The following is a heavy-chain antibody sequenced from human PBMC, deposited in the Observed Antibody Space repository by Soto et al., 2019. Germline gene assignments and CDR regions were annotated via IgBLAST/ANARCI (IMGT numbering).Heavy chain of an antibody. D-gene: IGHD6-13*01. V-gene: IGHV4-4*07. CDR1: GGSISSYY. J-gene: IGHJ6*02. Sequence: KASETLSLTCTVSGGSISSYYWSWIRQPAGKGLEWIGRIYTSGSTNYNPSLKSRVTMSVDTSKNQFSLKLSSVTAADTAVYYCAREFSPLSPLGSSPSAYYYYYGMDVWGQGTTVTVSS. CDR3: AREFSPLSPLGSSPSAYYYYYGMDV. CDR2: IYTSGST.